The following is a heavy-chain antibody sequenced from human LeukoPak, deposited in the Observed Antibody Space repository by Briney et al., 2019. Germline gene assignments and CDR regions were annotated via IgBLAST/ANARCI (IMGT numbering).Heavy chain of an antibody. J-gene: IGHJ4*02. D-gene: IGHD6-19*01. V-gene: IGHV3-53*01. CDR1: GFTVSSNY. CDR2: IYRDGST. Sequence: QAGGSLRLSCAASGFTVSSNYLSWVRQAPGKGLEWVSVIYRDGSTYYADSVKGRFTISSDNSKNTLYLQMNSLRAEDTAVYYCARDSNPGWYHDYWGQGTLVTVSS. CDR3: ARDSNPGWYHDY.